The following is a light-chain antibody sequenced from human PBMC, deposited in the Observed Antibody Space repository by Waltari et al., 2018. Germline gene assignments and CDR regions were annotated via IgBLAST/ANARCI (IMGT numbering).Light chain of an antibody. CDR3: QSYDSNYRGV. V-gene: IGLV6-57*01. CDR1: SGSIAGNY. J-gene: IGLJ3*02. Sequence: NFMLTQPHSVSESPGRTVTISCTRSSGSIAGNYVQWYQKRPGSPPTTVIYENDQRPAGVPDRFSGSIDSSSNSASLSISGLKTEDEAEYYCQSYDSNYRGVFCGGTKLTVL. CDR2: END.